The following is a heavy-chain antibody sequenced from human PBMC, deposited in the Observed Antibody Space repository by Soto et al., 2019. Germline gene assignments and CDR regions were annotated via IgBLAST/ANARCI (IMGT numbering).Heavy chain of an antibody. Sequence: GASVKVSCKASGYTFTSYGISWVRQAPGQGLEWMGWISAYNGNTNYAQKLQGRVTMTTDTSTSTAYMELRSLRSDDTAVYYCARMFGELEEDYYFDYWGQGTLVTVSS. CDR1: GYTFTSYG. J-gene: IGHJ4*02. V-gene: IGHV1-18*01. CDR2: ISAYNGNT. D-gene: IGHD3-10*02. CDR3: ARMFGELEEDYYFDY.